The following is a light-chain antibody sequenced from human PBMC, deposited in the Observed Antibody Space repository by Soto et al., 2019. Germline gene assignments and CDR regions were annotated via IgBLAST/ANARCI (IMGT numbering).Light chain of an antibody. CDR1: QTISHW. CDR3: QHYNTSWT. Sequence: DIHLIQSPSNLPAYVGDRVTITCRASQTISHWLAWHQQPPGKAPQLLIFAASNLENGPPSSFSGGASATFSTPTITRLHPDYVASYYRQHYNTSWTCGQGNTGAIK. CDR2: AAS. J-gene: IGKJ1*01. V-gene: IGKV1-5*01.